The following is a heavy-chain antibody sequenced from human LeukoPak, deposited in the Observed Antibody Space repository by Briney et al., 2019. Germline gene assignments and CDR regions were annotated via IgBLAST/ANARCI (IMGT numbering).Heavy chain of an antibody. Sequence: GASVKVSCKASGYTFTGYYMHWVRQAPGQGLEWMGWINPNSGGTNYAQKFQGRVTMTRDTSISTAYMELSRLRSDDTAVYYCARTTMGAYNWFDPWGQGTLVTVSS. CDR1: GYTFTGYY. J-gene: IGHJ5*02. CDR3: ARTTMGAYNWFDP. V-gene: IGHV1-2*02. CDR2: INPNSGGT. D-gene: IGHD1-26*01.